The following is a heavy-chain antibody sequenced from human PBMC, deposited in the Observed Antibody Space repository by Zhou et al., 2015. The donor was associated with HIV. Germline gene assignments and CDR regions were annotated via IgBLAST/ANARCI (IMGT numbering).Heavy chain of an antibody. D-gene: IGHD3-16*01. CDR2: IIPILGVT. CDR1: GGSFSTHS. Sequence: QVQLVQSGPEVKKPGSSVKVSCKPSGGSFSTHSISWVRQAPGQGLEWMGRIIPILGVTDYARKFQDRVTFTADTSTNTASMELSSLKSDDTALFFCVQETLEGNRWGPGNGKGETWYFDVWGRGTLVTVSS. CDR3: VQETLEGNRWGPGNGKGETWYFDV. J-gene: IGHJ2*01. V-gene: IGHV1-69*02.